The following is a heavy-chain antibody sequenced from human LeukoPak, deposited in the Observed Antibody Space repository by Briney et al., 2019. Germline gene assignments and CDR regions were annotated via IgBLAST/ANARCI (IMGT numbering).Heavy chain of an antibody. CDR3: ARDNSGSYREFDY. V-gene: IGHV4-4*07. Sequence: SETLSLPCTVSGGSISSYYWSWIRQPAGKGLEWIGRIYTSGSTNYNASLKSRVSMSVDTSKNQFSLKLISVTAADTAVFYCARDNSGSYREFDYWGQGTLVTVSS. CDR1: GGSISSYY. D-gene: IGHD1-26*01. J-gene: IGHJ4*02. CDR2: IYTSGST.